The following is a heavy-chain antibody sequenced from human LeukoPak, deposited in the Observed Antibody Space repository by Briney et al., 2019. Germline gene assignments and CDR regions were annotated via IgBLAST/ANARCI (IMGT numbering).Heavy chain of an antibody. CDR3: AREGLDEVGATYFDY. V-gene: IGHV3-11*01. Sequence: GGSLRLSCAASGFTFSDYYMSWIRQAPGKGLEWVSYISSSGSTIYYADSVKGRFTISRDNSKNTLYLQMNSLRAEDTAVYYCAREGLDEVGATYFDYWGQGTLVTVSS. CDR1: GFTFSDYY. CDR2: ISSSGSTI. J-gene: IGHJ4*02. D-gene: IGHD1-26*01.